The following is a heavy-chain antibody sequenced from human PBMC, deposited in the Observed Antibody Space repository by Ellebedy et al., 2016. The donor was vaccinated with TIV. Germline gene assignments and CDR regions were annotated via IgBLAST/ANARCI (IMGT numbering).Heavy chain of an antibody. D-gene: IGHD3-16*01. CDR3: ARGRRWGDY. V-gene: IGHV4-4*07. Sequence: MPSETLSLTCTVSGDSINNYYWNWIRQPAGKGLEWIGRIYTSGSTNYNPSLKSRVTMSVDTSKNQFSLKLSSVTAADTAVYYCARGRRWGDYWGQGTLVTVSS. CDR2: IYTSGST. J-gene: IGHJ4*02. CDR1: GDSINNYY.